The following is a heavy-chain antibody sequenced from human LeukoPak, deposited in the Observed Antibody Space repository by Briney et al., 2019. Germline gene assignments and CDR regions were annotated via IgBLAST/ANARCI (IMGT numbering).Heavy chain of an antibody. D-gene: IGHD3-9*01. V-gene: IGHV3-21*01. CDR1: GFTFSSYS. CDR2: ISSSSSYI. J-gene: IGHJ3*02. Sequence: GGSLRLSCAASGFTFSSYSMNWVRQAPGKGLEWVSSISSSSSYIYYADSVKGRFTISRDNAKNSLYLQMNSLRAEDTAVYYCARFKYYDILTGPGAPPSAFDIWGQGTMVTVSS. CDR3: ARFKYYDILTGPGAPPSAFDI.